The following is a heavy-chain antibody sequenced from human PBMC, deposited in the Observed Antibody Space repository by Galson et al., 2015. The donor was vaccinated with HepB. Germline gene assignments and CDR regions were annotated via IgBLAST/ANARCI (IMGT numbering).Heavy chain of an antibody. Sequence: SLRLSCAASGFSFGIFAMHWVRQAQGKGLEWVSVIWYDGSNKYYGDSVKGRFTISRDNSRSTVSLQMNSLRDEDTATYYCARGAGTYGGRLDWGPGTLVTASS. CDR3: ARGAGTYGGRLD. J-gene: IGHJ4*02. V-gene: IGHV3-33*01. D-gene: IGHD4-23*01. CDR2: IWYDGSNK. CDR1: GFSFGIFA.